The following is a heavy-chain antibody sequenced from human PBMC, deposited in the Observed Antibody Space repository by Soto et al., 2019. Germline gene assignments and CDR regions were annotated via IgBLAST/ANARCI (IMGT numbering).Heavy chain of an antibody. V-gene: IGHV4-61*01. CDR3: ARDQTSGSYDY. CDR2: IYYSGST. J-gene: IGHJ4*02. CDR1: GGSVSSGSYY. D-gene: IGHD1-26*01. Sequence: SETLSLTCTVSGGSVSSGSYYWSWIRQPPGKGLEWIRYIYYSGSTNYNPSLKSRVTISVDTSKNQFSLKLSSVTAADTAVYYCARDQTSGSYDYWGQGTLVTVSS.